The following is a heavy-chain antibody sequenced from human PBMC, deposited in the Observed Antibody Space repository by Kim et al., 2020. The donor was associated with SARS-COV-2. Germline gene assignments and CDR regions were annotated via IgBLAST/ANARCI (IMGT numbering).Heavy chain of an antibody. Sequence: GESLKISCKGSGYSFTSYWIGWVRQMPGKGLEWMGIIYPGDSDTRYSPSFQGQVTISADKSISTAYLQWSSLKASDTAMYYCASPTGPTFHPFDAFDIWGQGTMVTVSS. CDR3: ASPTGPTFHPFDAFDI. CDR2: IYPGDSDT. J-gene: IGHJ3*02. V-gene: IGHV5-51*01. CDR1: GYSFTSYW. D-gene: IGHD2-21*01.